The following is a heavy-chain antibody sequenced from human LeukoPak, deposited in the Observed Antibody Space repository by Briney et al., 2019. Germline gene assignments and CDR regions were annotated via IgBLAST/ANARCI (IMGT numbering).Heavy chain of an antibody. CDR1: GFTFSVSA. CDR2: IRSKANNYAT. D-gene: IGHD4-17*01. V-gene: IGHV3-73*01. CDR3: TRSGVNDYGDSGGSQDAFDI. Sequence: LAGGSLKLSCAASGFTFSVSAIHWVRQASGKGLEWIGRIRSKANNYATTYVASVKGRFTISRDDSKNTAYLQMNSLKTEDTAVYFCTRSGVNDYGDSGGSQDAFDIRGQGTMVTVSS. J-gene: IGHJ3*02.